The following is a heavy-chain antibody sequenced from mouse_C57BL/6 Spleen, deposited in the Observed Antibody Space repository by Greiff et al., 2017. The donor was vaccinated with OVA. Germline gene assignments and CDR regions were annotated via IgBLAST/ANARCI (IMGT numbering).Heavy chain of an antibody. CDR3: ARFDYDDDWYFGV. Sequence: QVQLQQPGAELVKPGASVKLSCKASGYTFTSYWMQWVKQRPGQGLEWIGEIDPSDSYTNYNQKFKGKATLTVDTSSSTAYMQRSSLTSEDSAVYYCARFDYDDDWYFGVWGTGTTVTVSS. V-gene: IGHV1-50*01. CDR1: GYTFTSYW. J-gene: IGHJ1*03. CDR2: IDPSDSYT. D-gene: IGHD2-4*01.